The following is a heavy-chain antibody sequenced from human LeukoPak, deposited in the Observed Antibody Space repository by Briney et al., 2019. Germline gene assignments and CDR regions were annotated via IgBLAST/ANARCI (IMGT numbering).Heavy chain of an antibody. D-gene: IGHD2-21*02. J-gene: IGHJ4*02. CDR3: ARGRGPYCGGDCYGALVDY. Sequence: GGSLRLSCVASGFTFSSYEMNWVRQAPGKWLEWVSFISRRGSTMYYADFVKGRFTISRDNAKNSLYLQMNSLRAEDTAVYYCARGRGPYCGGDCYGALVDYWGQGTLVTVSS. CDR2: ISRRGSTM. V-gene: IGHV3-48*03. CDR1: GFTFSSYE.